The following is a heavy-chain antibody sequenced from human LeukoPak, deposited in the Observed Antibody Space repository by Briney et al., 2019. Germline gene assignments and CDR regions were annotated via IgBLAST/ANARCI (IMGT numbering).Heavy chain of an antibody. D-gene: IGHD6-13*01. Sequence: SETLSLTCAVYGGSFSGYYWSWIRQPPGKGLEWIGEINHSGSTNYNPSLKSRVTISVDTSKNQFSLKLSSVTAADTAVYYCARGRRAAAGRGAFDIWGQGTMVTVSS. CDR2: INHSGST. CDR1: GGSFSGYY. J-gene: IGHJ3*02. V-gene: IGHV4-34*01. CDR3: ARGRRAAAGRGAFDI.